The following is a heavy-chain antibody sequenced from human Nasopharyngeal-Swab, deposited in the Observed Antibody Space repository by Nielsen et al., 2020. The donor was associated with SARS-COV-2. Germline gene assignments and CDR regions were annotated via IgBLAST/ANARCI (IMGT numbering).Heavy chain of an antibody. V-gene: IGHV1-69*06. Sequence: SVKVSCKASGGTFNSYSISWVRQAPGQGLEWMGGIIPMFGTANYAQKFQGRVTITADKSTSTAYMELSSLRSEDTAVYYCAREGFKETSMATAFDYWGQGTVVIVSS. CDR2: IIPMFGTA. CDR1: GGTFNSYS. J-gene: IGHJ4*02. D-gene: IGHD5-18*01. CDR3: AREGFKETSMATAFDY.